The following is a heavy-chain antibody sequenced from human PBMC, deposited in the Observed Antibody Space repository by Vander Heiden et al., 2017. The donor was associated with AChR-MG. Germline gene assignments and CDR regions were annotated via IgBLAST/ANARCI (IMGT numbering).Heavy chain of an antibody. Sequence: QVQLVESGGGVVQPGTSLRLSCAAPGFTCSSYGMDWVRQAPGKGLEWVAVIWYDGSNKYYADSVKGRFTISRDNSKNTLYLQMNSLRAEDTAVYYCARDGDGIVGATSEFDYWGQGTLVTVSS. CDR3: ARDGDGIVGATSEFDY. CDR1: GFTCSSYG. V-gene: IGHV3-33*01. CDR2: IWYDGSNK. D-gene: IGHD1-26*01. J-gene: IGHJ4*02.